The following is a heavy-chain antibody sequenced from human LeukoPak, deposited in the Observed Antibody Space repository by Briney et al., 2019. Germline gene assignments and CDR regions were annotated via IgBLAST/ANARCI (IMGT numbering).Heavy chain of an antibody. CDR3: AKNENYYDSSAQGH. J-gene: IGHJ4*02. CDR1: GFTFSSYS. Sequence: GGSLRLSCAASGFTFSSYSMNWVRQAPGKGLEWVSSISSGSSYIHYADSVKGRFTISRDNAKNSLYLQMNSLRAEDTAVYYCAKNENYYDSSAQGHWGQGTLVTVPA. V-gene: IGHV3-21*01. D-gene: IGHD3-22*01. CDR2: ISSGSSYI.